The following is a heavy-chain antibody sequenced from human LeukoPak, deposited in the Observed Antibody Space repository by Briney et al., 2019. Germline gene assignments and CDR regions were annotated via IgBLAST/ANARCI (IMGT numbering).Heavy chain of an antibody. Sequence: GGSLRLSCAASGFTFSSYAMHWVRQAPGKGLEWVAVISYDGSNKYYADSVKGRFTISRDNSKNTLYLQMNSLRAEDTAVYYCARDSSRWYYFDSWGQGTLVTVSS. CDR3: ARDSSRWYYFDS. V-gene: IGHV3-30*14. D-gene: IGHD6-19*01. J-gene: IGHJ4*02. CDR1: GFTFSSYA. CDR2: ISYDGSNK.